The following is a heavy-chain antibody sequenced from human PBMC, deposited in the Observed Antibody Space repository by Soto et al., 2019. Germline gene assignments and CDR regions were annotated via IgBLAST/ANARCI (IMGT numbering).Heavy chain of an antibody. CDR1: GFNFRIYT. J-gene: IGHJ5*02. CDR3: ARDRPGYCSSTSCYDPAAGTDLANNWFDP. V-gene: IGHV3-21*01. CDR2: ISQTGDYM. D-gene: IGHD2-2*01. Sequence: PGGSLRLSCVGSGFNFRIYTMNWVRQAPGKGPEWVSSISQTGDYMVYADSVKGRFTISRDNAKNSVYLQMNSLRAEDTAVYYCARDRPGYCSSTSCYDPAAGTDLANNWFDPWGQGTLVTVSS.